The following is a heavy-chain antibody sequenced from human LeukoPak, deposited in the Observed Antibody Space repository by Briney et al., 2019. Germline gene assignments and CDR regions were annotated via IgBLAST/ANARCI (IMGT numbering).Heavy chain of an antibody. CDR2: ISWNSGDI. CDR1: GFSFGGYA. J-gene: IGHJ2*01. V-gene: IGHV3-9*01. CDR3: VKSGGYATAIRYFDL. D-gene: IGHD2-21*02. Sequence: SGRSLRLSCAASGFSFGGYALHWVRQAPGKGLEWVASISWNSGDIVHADSVKGRFTIFRDNAKNSLYLQMDSLRTEDTALYYCVKSGGYATAIRYFDLWGRGTLVTVSS.